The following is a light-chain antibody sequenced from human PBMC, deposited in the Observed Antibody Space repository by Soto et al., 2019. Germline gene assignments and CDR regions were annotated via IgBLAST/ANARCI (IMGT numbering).Light chain of an antibody. Sequence: QSALTQPASVSGSPGQSITISCTGTSSDVAAYDFVSWYQHHPGKAPKLIIYDVSNRPSGVSDRFSGYKSGNTASLTISGLQAEDEADYYCSSYTVSSTHVVFGGGTKLTVL. V-gene: IGLV2-14*03. J-gene: IGLJ2*01. CDR1: SSDVAAYDF. CDR2: DVS. CDR3: SSYTVSSTHVV.